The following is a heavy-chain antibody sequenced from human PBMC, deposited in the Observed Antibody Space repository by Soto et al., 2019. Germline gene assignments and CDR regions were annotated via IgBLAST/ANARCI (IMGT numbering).Heavy chain of an antibody. CDR1: GCIFSNFW. J-gene: IGHJ4*02. D-gene: IGHD1-26*01. CDR2: IKEDGSEK. V-gene: IGHV3-7*05. Sequence: VQLVESGGGLVQPGGSLRLSCAASGCIFSNFWMSWVRQAPGKGLEWVANIKEDGSEKYHVDSVKGRFTISRDNVKNLMYLQMDSLRAEDTAVYKCVRGGSHSFDYCGQGTLVTVSS. CDR3: VRGGSHSFDY.